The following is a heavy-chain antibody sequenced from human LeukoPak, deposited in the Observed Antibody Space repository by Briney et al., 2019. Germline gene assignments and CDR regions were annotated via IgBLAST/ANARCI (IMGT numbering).Heavy chain of an antibody. CDR1: GFTFGDYA. CDR2: IRSKAYGGTT. J-gene: IGHJ5*02. Sequence: GGCLRLACTAYGFTFGDYAMSWVRQAPGKGLEWVGFIRSKAYGGTTEYAASVKGRFTISRDDSKSIAYLQMNSLKTEDTAVYYCTNAPQDYYFGSAGFNCFVPWVQGTLVTVSS. V-gene: IGHV3-49*04. CDR3: TNAPQDYYFGSAGFNCFVP. D-gene: IGHD3-3*01.